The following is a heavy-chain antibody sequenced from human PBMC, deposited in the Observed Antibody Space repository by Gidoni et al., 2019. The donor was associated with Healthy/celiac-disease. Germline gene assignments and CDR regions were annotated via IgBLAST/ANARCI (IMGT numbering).Heavy chain of an antibody. CDR1: GFTFGDYA. CDR2: IRSKAYGGTT. Sequence: EVQLVESGGGLVQPGRSLRLSCTASGFTFGDYAMSWVRQAPGKGLEWVGFIRSKAYGGTTEYAASVKGRFTISRDDSKSIAYLQMNSLKTEDTAVYYCTREMVYYDSSGYFSDYWGQGTLVTVSS. CDR3: TREMVYYDSSGYFSDY. D-gene: IGHD3-22*01. V-gene: IGHV3-49*04. J-gene: IGHJ4*02.